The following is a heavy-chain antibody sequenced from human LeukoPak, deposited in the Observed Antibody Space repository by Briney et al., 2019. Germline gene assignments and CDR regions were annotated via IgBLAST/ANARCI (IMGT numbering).Heavy chain of an antibody. J-gene: IGHJ4*02. V-gene: IGHV3-48*01. CDR3: ARGITEYYYDSGLDY. D-gene: IGHD3-22*01. Sequence: GGSLRLSCAASGFTFSSYSMNWVRQAPGKGLEWVSYISSSSSTIYYADSVKGRFTISRDNAKNSLYLQMNSLRAEDTAVYYCARGITEYYYDSGLDYWGQGTLVTVSS. CDR2: ISSSSSTI. CDR1: GFTFSSYS.